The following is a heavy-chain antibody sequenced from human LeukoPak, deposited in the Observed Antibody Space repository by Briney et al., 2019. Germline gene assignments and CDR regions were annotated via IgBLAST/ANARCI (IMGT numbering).Heavy chain of an antibody. CDR3: ARQYCSSTSCYTAFDP. J-gene: IGHJ5*02. CDR2: IYPGDSDT. V-gene: IGHV5-51*01. CDR1: GYTFHSYW. D-gene: IGHD2-2*02. Sequence: GESLQISCKGSGYTFHSYWIAWVRQMPGKGLEWMGIIYPGDSDTRYSPSFQGQVTISADKSISTAYLQWSSLKASDTAMYYCARQYCSSTSCYTAFDPWGQGTLVTVSS.